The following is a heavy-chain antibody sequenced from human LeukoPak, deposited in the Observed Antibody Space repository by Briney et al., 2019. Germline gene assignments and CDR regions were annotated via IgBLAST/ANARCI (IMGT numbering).Heavy chain of an antibody. J-gene: IGHJ4*02. Sequence: GASVKVSCKASGGTFSSYAISWVRQAPGQGLEWMGGIIPIFGTANYAQKFQGRVTITAEESTSTADMELGSLRSEDTAVYYCARALRSGYDLTLGGVGDHGDYWGQGTLVTVSS. CDR2: IIPIFGTA. CDR1: GGTFSSYA. D-gene: IGHD5-12*01. CDR3: ARALRSGYDLTLGGVGDHGDY. V-gene: IGHV1-69*13.